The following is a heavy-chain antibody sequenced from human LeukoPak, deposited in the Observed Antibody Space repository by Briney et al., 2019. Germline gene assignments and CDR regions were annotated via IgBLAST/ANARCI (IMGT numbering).Heavy chain of an antibody. V-gene: IGHV1-8*01. CDR3: ARGTTRRKGDYVVY. J-gene: IGHJ4*02. CDR1: GYTFTSYD. Sequence: ASVKVSCEASGYTFTSYDINWVRQATGQGLEWMGWMNPNSGNTGYAQKFQGRVTMTRNTSISTAYMELSSLRSEDTAVYYCARGTTRRKGDYVVYWGQGTLVTVSS. D-gene: IGHD1-1*01. CDR2: MNPNSGNT.